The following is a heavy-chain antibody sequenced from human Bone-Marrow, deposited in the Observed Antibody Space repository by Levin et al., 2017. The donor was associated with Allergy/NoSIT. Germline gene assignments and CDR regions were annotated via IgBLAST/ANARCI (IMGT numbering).Heavy chain of an antibody. CDR3: ARGRRYGSAFFDP. D-gene: IGHD3-10*01. Sequence: SQTLSLTCAVSGASISSGDYYWAWLRQPPGKGLEWIGYAYYRGTNYYNPSLKSRVTISIDTSKNHFSLKLTSVTAADTAVYFCARGRRYGSAFFDPWSPGTQVTVSS. CDR1: GASISSGDYY. V-gene: IGHV4-30-4*01. J-gene: IGHJ5*02. CDR2: AYYRGTN.